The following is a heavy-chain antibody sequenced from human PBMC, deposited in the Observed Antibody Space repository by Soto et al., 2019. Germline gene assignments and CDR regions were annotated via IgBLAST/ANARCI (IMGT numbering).Heavy chain of an antibody. CDR3: ARDGYYDSSGYYYFDY. D-gene: IGHD3-22*01. V-gene: IGHV1-46*01. CDR1: GYTFTSYY. J-gene: IGHJ4*02. Sequence: QVQLVQSGAEVKKPGASVKVSCKASGYTFTSYYMHWVRQAPGQGLEWMGIINPSGGSTRYAQKFQGRVTMTRDTSTSTVYMELSSLRSEDTAVYYCARDGYYDSSGYYYFDYWGQGTLVTVSS. CDR2: INPSGGST.